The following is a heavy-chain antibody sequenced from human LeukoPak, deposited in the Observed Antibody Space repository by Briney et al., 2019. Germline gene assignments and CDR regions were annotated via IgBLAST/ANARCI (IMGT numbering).Heavy chain of an antibody. CDR3: ARGKLNNYFDY. CDR1: GGTFSSYA. J-gene: IGHJ4*02. Sequence: SVKVSCKASGGTFSSYAISWVRQAPGQGLEWMGRIIPILGIANYAQKFQGRVTITADDSTSTAYMELSSLRSEDTAVYYCARGKLNNYFDYWGQGTLVTVSS. V-gene: IGHV1-69*04. D-gene: IGHD1-7*01. CDR2: IIPILGIA.